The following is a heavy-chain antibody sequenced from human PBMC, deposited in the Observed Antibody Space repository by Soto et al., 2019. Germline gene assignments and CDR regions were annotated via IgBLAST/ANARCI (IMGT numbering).Heavy chain of an antibody. CDR2: IYYSGST. J-gene: IGHJ5*02. Sequence: PSDTLSLTCTVSGGSLNSSSYDWGWIRKPPGKELEWIGSIYYSGSTYYNPSLKSRVTISEDTSKNQFSLKLSFVTAADTAVYYCXMMGIVVVFWRCLLGRWLDPWGPGTLVTVS. D-gene: IGHD2-15*01. CDR3: XMMGIVVVFWRCLLGRWLDP. CDR1: GGSLNSSSYD. V-gene: IGHV4-39*01.